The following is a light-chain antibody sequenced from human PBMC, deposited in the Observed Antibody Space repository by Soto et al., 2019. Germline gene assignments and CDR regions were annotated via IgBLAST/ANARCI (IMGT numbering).Light chain of an antibody. CDR1: SSDVV. J-gene: IGLJ3*02. V-gene: IGLV2-11*01. Sequence: QSVLTQPRSVSGSPGQSVTISCIGTSSDVVSWYQQHPDKAPKLIIYYVTQRPLGVPDRFSASKSGNTASLTISGLQAEDEADYYCCSSAGGFTWVFGGGTKVTVL. CDR3: CSSAGGFTWV. CDR2: YVT.